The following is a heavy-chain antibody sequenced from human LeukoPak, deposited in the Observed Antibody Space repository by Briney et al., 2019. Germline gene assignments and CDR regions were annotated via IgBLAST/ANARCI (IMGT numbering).Heavy chain of an antibody. Sequence: SETLSLTCAVYGGSFSGYYWSRIRQPPGKGLEWIGEINHSGSTNYNPSLKSRVTISVDMSKNQFSLKLSSVPAADTAVYYCATRISMVRGEYYFDHWGQGTLVAVSS. J-gene: IGHJ4*02. CDR1: GGSFSGYY. D-gene: IGHD3-10*01. CDR3: ATRISMVRGEYYFDH. V-gene: IGHV4-34*01. CDR2: INHSGST.